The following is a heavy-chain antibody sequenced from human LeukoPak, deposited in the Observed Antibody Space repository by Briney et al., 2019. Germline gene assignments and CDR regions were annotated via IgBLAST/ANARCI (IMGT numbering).Heavy chain of an antibody. Sequence: GGSLRLSCAASGFTFSSYAMSWVRQAPGKGLEWVSAISGSGSSTYYADSVKGRFTISRDNSKNTLYLQMNSLRAEDTAVYYCAKGLVGYYYDSSGYPDYWGQGTLVTVSS. CDR3: AKGLVGYYYDSSGYPDY. D-gene: IGHD3-22*01. CDR1: GFTFSSYA. CDR2: ISGSGSST. V-gene: IGHV3-23*01. J-gene: IGHJ4*02.